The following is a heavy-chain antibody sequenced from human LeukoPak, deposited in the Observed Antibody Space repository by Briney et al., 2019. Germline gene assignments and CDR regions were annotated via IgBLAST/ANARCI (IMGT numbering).Heavy chain of an antibody. V-gene: IGHV4-39*07. CDR3: ARDSVLMVYANPDDYYYYMDV. Sequence: SETLSLTCTVSGGSISSSSYYWGWIRQPPGKGLEWIGSIYYSGSTYYNPSLKSRVTISVDTSKNQFSLKLSSVTAADTAVYYCARDSVLMVYANPDDYYYYMDVWGKGTTVTVSS. D-gene: IGHD2-8*01. J-gene: IGHJ6*03. CDR2: IYYSGST. CDR1: GGSISSSSYY.